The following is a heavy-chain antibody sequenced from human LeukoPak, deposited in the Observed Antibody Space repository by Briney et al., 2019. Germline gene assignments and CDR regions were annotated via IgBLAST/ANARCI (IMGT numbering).Heavy chain of an antibody. CDR1: GYSISSGYY. J-gene: IGHJ1*01. D-gene: IGHD6-19*01. Sequence: PSETLSLTCAVSGYSISSGYYWGWIRQPPGKGLGLIGSIYHSGSTYYNPSLKRRVTISVDTSKNQFSLKLSSVTAADTAVYYCASGQWLVHLYFQHWGQGTLVTVSS. CDR2: IYHSGST. CDR3: ASGQWLVHLYFQH. V-gene: IGHV4-38-2*01.